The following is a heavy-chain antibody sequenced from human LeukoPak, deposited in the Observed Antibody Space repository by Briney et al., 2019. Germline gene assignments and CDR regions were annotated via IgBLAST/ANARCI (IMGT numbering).Heavy chain of an antibody. Sequence: SETLSLTCGVSGGSISSSNWWSWVRQSPGTGLEWIGEVYHSGFINYNPSLQSRVTFSVDKSKNQFSLKLNSVTAADTAVYYCARRGVTFYWYFDLRGRGTLVTVSS. J-gene: IGHJ2*01. CDR1: GGSISSSNW. V-gene: IGHV4-4*02. D-gene: IGHD2-21*02. CDR2: VYHSGFI. CDR3: ARRGVTFYWYFDL.